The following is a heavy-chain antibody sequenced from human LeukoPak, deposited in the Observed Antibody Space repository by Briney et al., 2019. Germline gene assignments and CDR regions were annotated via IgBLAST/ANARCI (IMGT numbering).Heavy chain of an antibody. CDR3: AKIYRYDYVWGSLDY. D-gene: IGHD3-16*01. V-gene: IGHV3-23*01. J-gene: IGHJ4*02. CDR1: GFTFSSYA. Sequence: PGGSLRLSCAASGFTFSSYAMSWVRQAPGKGLEWVSAISGSGGSTYYADSVKGRFTISRDNSKSTLYLQMNSLRAEDTAVYYCAKIYRYDYVWGSLDYWGQGTLVTVSS. CDR2: ISGSGGST.